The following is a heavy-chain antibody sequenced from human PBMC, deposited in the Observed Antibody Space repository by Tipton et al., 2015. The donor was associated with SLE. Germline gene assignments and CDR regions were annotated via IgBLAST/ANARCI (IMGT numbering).Heavy chain of an antibody. CDR3: AKDMFVDTAMGFDY. Sequence: SLRLSCAASGFTVSSNYMSWVRQAPGKGLEWVSVIYSDGSTYYADSVKGRFTISRDNSKNTLYLQMNSLRTEDTALYYCAKDMFVDTAMGFDYWGQGPLVTVSS. D-gene: IGHD5-18*01. J-gene: IGHJ4*02. V-gene: IGHV3-53*05. CDR2: IYSDGST. CDR1: GFTVSSNY.